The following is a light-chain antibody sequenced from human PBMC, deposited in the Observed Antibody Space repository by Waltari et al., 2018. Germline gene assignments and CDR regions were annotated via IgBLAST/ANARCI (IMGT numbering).Light chain of an antibody. J-gene: IGKJ3*01. CDR1: QDIKNY. V-gene: IGKV1-39*01. CDR2: AAS. CDR3: QQSYSTRPFT. Sequence: DIQMTQSPSSLSAFVGDRVAITCRASQDIKNYLNWYKQKPGKGPQLLIYAASNLQNGVPSKFSGSGSGTDFTLTISSLQPDDFATYYFQQSYSTRPFTFGPGTKVDIK.